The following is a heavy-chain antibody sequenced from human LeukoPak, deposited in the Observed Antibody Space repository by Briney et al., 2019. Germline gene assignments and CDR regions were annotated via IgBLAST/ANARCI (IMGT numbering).Heavy chain of an antibody. J-gene: IGHJ3*02. Sequence: PGGSLRLSCAASGLTFSRYAMSWVRQAPGKGLEWVSGISGGGDTTHHTDSVKGRFTIARDNSNDTLYLQMNGLRVEDTAVYYCAKGDGYNSALDIWGQGTMVTVSS. D-gene: IGHD5-24*01. CDR2: ISGGGDTT. V-gene: IGHV3-23*01. CDR1: GLTFSRYA. CDR3: AKGDGYNSALDI.